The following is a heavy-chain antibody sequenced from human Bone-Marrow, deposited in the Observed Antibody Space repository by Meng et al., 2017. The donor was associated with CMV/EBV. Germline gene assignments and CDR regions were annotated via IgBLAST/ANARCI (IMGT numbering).Heavy chain of an antibody. CDR3: ARGRVVVPHTIDY. CDR1: GGTFSSYT. J-gene: IGHJ4*02. Sequence: SVKVSCKASGGTFSSYTISWVRQAPGQGLGWMGRIIPILGIANYAQKFQGRVTITADKSTSTAYMELSSLRSEDTAVYYCARGRVVVPHTIDYGGQGTLVTVSS. CDR2: IIPILGIA. D-gene: IGHD2-15*01. V-gene: IGHV1-69*02.